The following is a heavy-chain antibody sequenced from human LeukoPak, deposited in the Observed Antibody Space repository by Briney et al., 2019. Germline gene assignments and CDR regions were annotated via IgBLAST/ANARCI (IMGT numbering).Heavy chain of an antibody. CDR3: ARFVVVAATLDY. J-gene: IGHJ4*02. Sequence: SETLSLTCTVSGGSISSSNWWSWVRQPPGKGLEWIGEIYHSGSTNYNPSLKSRVTISVDKSKNQFSLKLSSVTAADTAVYYCARFVVVAATLDYWGQGTLVTVSS. V-gene: IGHV4-4*02. CDR1: GGSISSSNW. D-gene: IGHD2-15*01. CDR2: IYHSGST.